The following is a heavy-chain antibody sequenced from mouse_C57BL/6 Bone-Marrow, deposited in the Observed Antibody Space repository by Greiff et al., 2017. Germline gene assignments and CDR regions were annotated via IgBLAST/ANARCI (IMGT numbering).Heavy chain of an antibody. Sequence: QSGPGLVKPSQSLSLTCSVTGYSITSGYYWNWIRQFPGNKLEWMGYISYDGSNNYNPSLKNRISITRDTSKNQFFLKLNSVTTEDTATYYCARAIYYGLAWFAYWGQGTLVTVSA. CDR2: ISYDGSN. CDR1: GYSITSGYY. V-gene: IGHV3-6*01. CDR3: ARAIYYGLAWFAY. J-gene: IGHJ3*01. D-gene: IGHD2-1*01.